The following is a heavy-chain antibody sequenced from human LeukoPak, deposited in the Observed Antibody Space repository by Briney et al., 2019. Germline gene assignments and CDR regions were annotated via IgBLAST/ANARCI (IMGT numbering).Heavy chain of an antibody. CDR2: INHSGST. CDR1: GGSFSGYY. D-gene: IGHD7-27*01. CDR3: ARQRTGDRPGWGYYYYMDV. J-gene: IGHJ6*03. Sequence: SETLSLTCAVYGGSFSGYYWSWIRQPPGKGLEWIGEINHSGSTNYNPSLKSRVTISVDTSKNQFSLKLSSVTAADTAVYYCARQRTGDRPGWGYYYYMDVWGKGTTVTISS. V-gene: IGHV4-34*01.